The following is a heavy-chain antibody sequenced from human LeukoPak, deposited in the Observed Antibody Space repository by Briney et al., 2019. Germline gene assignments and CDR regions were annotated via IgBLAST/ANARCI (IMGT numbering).Heavy chain of an antibody. Sequence: GGSLRLSCAASGFTFSSYGMHWVRQAPGKGLEWVAFIRYDGSNKYYADSVKGRFTISRDNSKNTLYLQMNSLRAEDTAVYYCAKRQEYQAGFYYYYYMDVWGKGTTVTISS. J-gene: IGHJ6*03. V-gene: IGHV3-30*02. D-gene: IGHD2-2*01. CDR2: IRYDGSNK. CDR1: GFTFSSYG. CDR3: AKRQEYQAGFYYYYYMDV.